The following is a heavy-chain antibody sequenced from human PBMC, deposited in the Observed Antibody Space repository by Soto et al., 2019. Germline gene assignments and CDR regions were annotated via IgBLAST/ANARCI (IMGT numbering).Heavy chain of an antibody. Sequence: SETLSLTCTVSGDSINSYYCSWIRQPAWKGLEWIGRISTSGITKYNPSLKSRVTMPIDTSKNQFSLKLSSVTAADTAVYYCARVGVAGSLEYFDYWGQGSLVPVCS. CDR1: GDSINSYY. J-gene: IGHJ4*02. CDR3: ARVGVAGSLEYFDY. CDR2: ISTSGIT. V-gene: IGHV4-4*07. D-gene: IGHD6-19*01.